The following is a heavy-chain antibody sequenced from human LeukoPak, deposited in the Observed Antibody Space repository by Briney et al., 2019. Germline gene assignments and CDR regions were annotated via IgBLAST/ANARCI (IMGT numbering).Heavy chain of an antibody. Sequence: GGSLRLSCAASGFTFSSYWMSWVRQAPGKGLEWVANIKQDGSEKYYVDSVKGRFTISRDDAKNSLYLQMNSLRAEDTAVYYCARDWVAVPAAKFYYYGMDAWGQGTTVTVSS. CDR3: ARDWVAVPAAKFYYYGMDA. V-gene: IGHV3-7*03. J-gene: IGHJ6*02. CDR1: GFTFSSYW. CDR2: IKQDGSEK. D-gene: IGHD2-2*01.